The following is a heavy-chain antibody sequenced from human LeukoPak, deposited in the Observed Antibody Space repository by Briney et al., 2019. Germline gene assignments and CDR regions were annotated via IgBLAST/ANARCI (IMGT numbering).Heavy chain of an antibody. V-gene: IGHV4-31*03. J-gene: IGHJ4*02. CDR3: ARRRGTYDSSGLYYFDY. D-gene: IGHD3-22*01. CDR2: TYYSGST. Sequence: SETLSLTCTVSGGSISSGGYYWSWIRQHPGKGLEWIGYTYYSGSTYYNPSLKSRVTISVDTSKNQFSLKLSSVTAADTAVYYCARRRGTYDSSGLYYFDYWGQGTLVTVSS. CDR1: GGSISSGGYY.